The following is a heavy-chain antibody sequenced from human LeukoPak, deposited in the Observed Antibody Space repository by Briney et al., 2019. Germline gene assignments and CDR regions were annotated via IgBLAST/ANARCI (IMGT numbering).Heavy chain of an antibody. D-gene: IGHD2-15*01. CDR2: IYYSGST. CDR1: GGSISSYY. J-gene: IGHJ5*02. CDR3: ARWGCSGGSCCSGSPFDP. Sequence: PSETLSLTCTVSGGSISSYYWSWIRQPPGKGLEWIGYIYYSGSTNYNPSLKSRVTISVDTSKNQFSLKLSSVTAADTAVYYCARWGCSGGSCCSGSPFDPWGQGTLVTVSS. V-gene: IGHV4-59*01.